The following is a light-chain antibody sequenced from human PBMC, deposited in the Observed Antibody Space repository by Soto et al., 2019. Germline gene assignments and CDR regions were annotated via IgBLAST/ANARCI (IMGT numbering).Light chain of an antibody. CDR2: EVT. V-gene: IGLV2-8*01. J-gene: IGLJ1*01. Sequence: QSALTQPPSASGSPGQSVTISCTGTSSDVGGYDYVSWYQQHPGKAPKLMIYEVTKRSSGVPDRFSGSKSGNTASLTVSGLQAEDEADYYCSSYAGSNNFVFGTGTKLTVL. CDR1: SSDVGGYDY. CDR3: SSYAGSNNFV.